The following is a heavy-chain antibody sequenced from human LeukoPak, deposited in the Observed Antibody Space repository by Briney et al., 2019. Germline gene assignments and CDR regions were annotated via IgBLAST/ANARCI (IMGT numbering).Heavy chain of an antibody. CDR3: ARRGDGYNLNFDY. CDR1: GYTFTSYW. V-gene: IGHV5-51*01. CDR2: IYPGDSVT. J-gene: IGHJ4*02. D-gene: IGHD5-24*01. Sequence: PGESLKISCKWTGYTFTSYWIGWVRQMPGKGLEWMGIIYPGDSVTRYSPSFQGQVTISADKSISTAYLQWSSLKASDTAMYYCARRGDGYNLNFDYWGQGTLVTVSS.